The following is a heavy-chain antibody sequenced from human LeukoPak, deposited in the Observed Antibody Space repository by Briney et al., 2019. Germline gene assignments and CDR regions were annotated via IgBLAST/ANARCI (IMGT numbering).Heavy chain of an antibody. CDR3: ASGDAQLDY. V-gene: IGHV4-34*01. CDR2: INHGGST. Sequence: TSETLSLTCAVYGGSFSGYYWSWIRQPPGKGLEWIGEINHGGSTNYNPSLKSRVTISVDTSKNQFSLKLSSVTAADTAVYYCASGDAQLDYWGQGTLVTVSS. J-gene: IGHJ4*02. CDR1: GGSFSGYY.